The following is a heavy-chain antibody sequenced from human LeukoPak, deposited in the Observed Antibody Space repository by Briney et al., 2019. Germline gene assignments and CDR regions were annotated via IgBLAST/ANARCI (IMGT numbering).Heavy chain of an antibody. CDR2: INPNSGGT. CDR3: ARAATVAGRYEFDY. V-gene: IGHV1-2*02. J-gene: IGHJ4*02. Sequence: VKVSCKASGYTFTGYYMHWVRQAPGQGLEWMGWINPNSGGTNYAQKFQGRVTMTRDTSISTAYMELSRLRSDDTAVYYCARAATVAGRYEFDYWGQGTLVTVSS. D-gene: IGHD6-19*01. CDR1: GYTFTGYY.